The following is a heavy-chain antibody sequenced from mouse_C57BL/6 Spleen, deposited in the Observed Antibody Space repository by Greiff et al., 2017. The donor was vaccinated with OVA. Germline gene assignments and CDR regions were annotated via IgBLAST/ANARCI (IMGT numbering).Heavy chain of an antibody. Sequence: QVQLQQSGPELVKPGASVKISCKASGYAFSSSWMNWVKQRPGKGLEWIGRIYPGDGDTNYNGKFKGKATLTADKSSSTAYMQFSSLTSEDSAVYFCARSLVTPWFAYWGQGTLVTVSA. CDR3: ARSLVTPWFAY. J-gene: IGHJ3*01. CDR2: IYPGDGDT. CDR1: GYAFSSSW. D-gene: IGHD2-2*01. V-gene: IGHV1-82*01.